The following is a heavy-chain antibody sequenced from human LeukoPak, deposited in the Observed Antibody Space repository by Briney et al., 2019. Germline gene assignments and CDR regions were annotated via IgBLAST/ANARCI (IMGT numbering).Heavy chain of an antibody. D-gene: IGHD1-14*01. CDR3: AKEDNRRSAFDI. V-gene: IGHV3-9*01. J-gene: IGHJ3*02. Sequence: GRSLRLSCAASGFTFDDYAMHWVRQAPGKGLEWVSGISWNSGSIGYADSVKGRFTISRDNAKNPLYLQMNSLRAEDTALYYCAKEDNRRSAFDIWGQGTMVTVSS. CDR1: GFTFDDYA. CDR2: ISWNSGSI.